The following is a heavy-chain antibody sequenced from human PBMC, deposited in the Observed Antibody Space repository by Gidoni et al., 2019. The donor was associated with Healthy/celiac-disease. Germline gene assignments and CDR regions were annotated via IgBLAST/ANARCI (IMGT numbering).Heavy chain of an antibody. J-gene: IGHJ1*01. Sequence: QVQLVESCGCVVQPGRSLRLSCAASGFPFSRYCMHWVRQAPGKGLEWVAVISYDGSNKYYADSVKGRFTISRDNSKNTLYLQMNRLRAEDTAVYYCANYPTYRSGWYEYFQHWGQGTRVTVSS. CDR3: ANYPTYRSGWYEYFQH. V-gene: IGHV3-30*18. CDR1: GFPFSRYC. D-gene: IGHD6-19*01. CDR2: ISYDGSNK.